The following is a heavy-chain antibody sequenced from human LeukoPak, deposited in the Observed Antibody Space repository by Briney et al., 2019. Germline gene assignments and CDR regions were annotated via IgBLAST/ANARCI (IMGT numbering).Heavy chain of an antibody. CDR3: TKGSNTWPSLFDY. J-gene: IGHJ4*02. CDR1: GFTFSSYW. V-gene: IGHV3-43*01. CDR2: INWDGGST. Sequence: PGGSLRLSCAASGFTFSSYWMSWVRQTPGKGLEWVSLINWDGGSTYYADSVKGRFAISRDNNKNSLYLQMTSLRTEDTALYYCTKGSNTWPSLFDYWGQGTLVTVSS. D-gene: IGHD2-2*02.